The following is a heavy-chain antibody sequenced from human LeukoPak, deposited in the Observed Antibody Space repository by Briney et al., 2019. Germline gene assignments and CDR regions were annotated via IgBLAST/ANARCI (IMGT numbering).Heavy chain of an antibody. J-gene: IGHJ4*02. CDR2: INPNSGGT. CDR3: ARDHEDCSSASCYD. Sequence: XVRXAPXXXXXXXXXINPNSGGTNYAQKFQGRVTMTRDTSISTAYMELSRLRSDDTAVYYCARDHEDCSSASCYDWGQGTLVTVSS. V-gene: IGHV1-2*02. D-gene: IGHD2-2*01.